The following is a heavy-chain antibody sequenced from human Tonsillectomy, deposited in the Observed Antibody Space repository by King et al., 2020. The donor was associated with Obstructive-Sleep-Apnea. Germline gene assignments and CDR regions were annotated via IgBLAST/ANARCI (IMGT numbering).Heavy chain of an antibody. CDR3: AREEYFGSGTYYSTFAY. Sequence: VQLVESGGGLVKPGGSLRLSCVVSDLPFSSSSMNWVRQAPGKGLEWVSSMTSTGTYIYYADSVKGRFTISRDNAKNSLFLQMNSLTVDDTAGCYCAREEYFGSGTYYSTFAYWGQGTLVTVSS. V-gene: IGHV3-21*01. CDR1: DLPFSSSS. CDR2: MTSTGTYI. D-gene: IGHD3-10*01. J-gene: IGHJ4*02.